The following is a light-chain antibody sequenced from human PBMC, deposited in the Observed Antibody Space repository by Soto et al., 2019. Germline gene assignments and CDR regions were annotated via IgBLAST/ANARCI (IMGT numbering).Light chain of an antibody. CDR3: QAWDCVTAWV. Sequence: SYELTQPPSVSVSPGQTASITCSGDKLGDKYGCWYQQKPGQSPVLVIYQDNKRPSGIPERFSGSNSGNTATLTISGTQAMDEADYYCQAWDCVTAWVFGGGTKLTVL. V-gene: IGLV3-1*01. J-gene: IGLJ3*02. CDR2: QDN. CDR1: KLGDKY.